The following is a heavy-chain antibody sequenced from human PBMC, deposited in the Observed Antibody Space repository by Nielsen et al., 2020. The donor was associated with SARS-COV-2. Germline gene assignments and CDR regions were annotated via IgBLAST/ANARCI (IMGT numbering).Heavy chain of an antibody. Sequence: ASVKVSCKASGYTFTGYYMHWVRQAPGQGLEWMGWINPNSGGTNYAQKFQERVTITRDMSTSTAYMELSSLRSEDTAVYYCAAESDSSGYYYYYGMDVWGQGTTVTVSS. CDR2: INPNSGGT. J-gene: IGHJ6*02. CDR3: AAESDSSGYYYYYGMDV. CDR1: GYTFTGYY. V-gene: IGHV1-2*02. D-gene: IGHD3-22*01.